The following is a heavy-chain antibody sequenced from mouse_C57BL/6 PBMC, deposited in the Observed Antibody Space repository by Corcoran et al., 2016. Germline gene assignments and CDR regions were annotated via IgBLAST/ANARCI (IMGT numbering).Heavy chain of an antibody. V-gene: IGHV9-3*01. D-gene: IGHD1-1*01. J-gene: IGHJ3*01. CDR3: ARSYTGAY. CDR2: INTYSGVP. Sequence: QIQLVQSGPELKKPGETVKISCKASGYTFTTYGMSWVKQAPGKGLKWMGWINTYSGVPTYADDFKGRFAFSLETSASTAYLQINNLKNEDTATYFCARSYTGAYWGQGTLVTVSA. CDR1: GYTFTTYG.